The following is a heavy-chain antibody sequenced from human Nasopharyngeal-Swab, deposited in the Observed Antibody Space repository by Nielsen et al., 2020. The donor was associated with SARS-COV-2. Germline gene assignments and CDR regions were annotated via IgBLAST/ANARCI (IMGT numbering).Heavy chain of an antibody. CDR3: AKDSGSGGENYFDY. Sequence: SLKISCAASGFTFDDYAMHWVRQAPGKGLEWVSGISWNSGSIGYADSVKGRFTISRDNAKNSLYLQMNSLRAEDTALYYCAKDSGSGGENYFDYWGQGTLVTVSS. J-gene: IGHJ4*02. V-gene: IGHV3-9*01. D-gene: IGHD2-15*01. CDR1: GFTFDDYA. CDR2: ISWNSGSI.